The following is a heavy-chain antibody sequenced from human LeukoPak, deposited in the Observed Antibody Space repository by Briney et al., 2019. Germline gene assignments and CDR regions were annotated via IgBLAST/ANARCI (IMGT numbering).Heavy chain of an antibody. Sequence: GASVKVSCKASGYTFTGYYMHWVRQAPGQGLEWMGIINPSGGSTSYAQKFQGRVTMTRDTSTSTVYMELSSLRSEDTAVYYCARDGRDGYNVRGCFDYWGQGTLVTVSS. D-gene: IGHD5-24*01. CDR1: GYTFTGYY. J-gene: IGHJ4*02. CDR2: INPSGGST. CDR3: ARDGRDGYNVRGCFDY. V-gene: IGHV1-46*01.